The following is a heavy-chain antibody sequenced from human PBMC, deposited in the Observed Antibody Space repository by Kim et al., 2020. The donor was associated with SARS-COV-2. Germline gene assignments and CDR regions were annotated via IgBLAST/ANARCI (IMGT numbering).Heavy chain of an antibody. Sequence: SETLSLTCTVSGGSISSSSYYWGWIRQPPGKGLEWIGSLYYGGITYYNPSLKSRVTISVDTSKNQFSLKLSPVTAADTAVYYCARLTVASRDDYWGQGTLVTVSS. CDR1: GGSISSSSYY. J-gene: IGHJ4*02. CDR2: LYYGGIT. D-gene: IGHD6-19*01. V-gene: IGHV4-39*01. CDR3: ARLTVASRDDY.